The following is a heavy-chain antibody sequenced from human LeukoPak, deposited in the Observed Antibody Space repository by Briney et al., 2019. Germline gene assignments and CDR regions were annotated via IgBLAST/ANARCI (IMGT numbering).Heavy chain of an antibody. J-gene: IGHJ5*02. V-gene: IGHV3-7*01. D-gene: IGHD4-17*01. CDR2: IKRDGSEK. CDR3: ARDTGWFAP. Sequence: PGGSLRLSCGAPGFTFCSYWMGWVRQAPGRGLEWVANIKRDGSEKYYVACVRGRFTISRDNVKLSLSLQMNSLRAEQAAVYYCARDTGWFAPWGQGTLVTASS. CDR1: GFTFCSYW.